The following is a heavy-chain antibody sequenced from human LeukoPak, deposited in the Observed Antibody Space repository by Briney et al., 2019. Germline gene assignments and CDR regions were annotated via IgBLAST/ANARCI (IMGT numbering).Heavy chain of an antibody. CDR3: ARQRYSDY. Sequence: GSLRLSCAASGFTFSRYWMTWVRQAPGKGLEWVANIKEDGSENSYVESVKGRFTISRDNAKNSLYLQLNSLRAEDTAVYFCARQRYSDYWGQGTLVTVSS. D-gene: IGHD1-1*01. CDR1: GFTFSRYW. V-gene: IGHV3-7*01. CDR2: IKEDGSEN. J-gene: IGHJ4*02.